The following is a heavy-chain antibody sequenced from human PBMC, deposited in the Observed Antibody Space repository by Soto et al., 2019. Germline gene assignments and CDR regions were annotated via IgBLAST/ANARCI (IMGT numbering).Heavy chain of an antibody. D-gene: IGHD1-7*01. CDR3: AKDRNYPRDQFHY. J-gene: IGHJ4*02. CDR2: ISANGQGI. CDR1: GFTFSTYA. Sequence: EVQLLESGGGLVQPGGSLRLSCAASGFTFSTYALSWVRQAPGKGLEWVSAISANGQGIYYADSVRGRFTISRDNSKNTILLHMDSLRAEDTAVYYGAKDRNYPRDQFHYWGQGTLVTVSS. V-gene: IGHV3-23*01.